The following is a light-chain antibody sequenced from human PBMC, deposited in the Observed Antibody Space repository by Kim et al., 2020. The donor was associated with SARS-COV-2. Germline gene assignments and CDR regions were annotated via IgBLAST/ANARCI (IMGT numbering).Light chain of an antibody. Sequence: QSVLTQPPSASGTPGQRVTISCSGSSSNIGTNSVNWYQQLPGTAPKLLIYSNYYQPSGVPDRFSGSKSGTSASLAISGLQSEDEADYYCIVWDDTLNGPVFGGGTPLTV. V-gene: IGLV1-44*01. CDR2: SNY. CDR1: SSNIGTNS. J-gene: IGLJ7*01. CDR3: IVWDDTLNGPV.